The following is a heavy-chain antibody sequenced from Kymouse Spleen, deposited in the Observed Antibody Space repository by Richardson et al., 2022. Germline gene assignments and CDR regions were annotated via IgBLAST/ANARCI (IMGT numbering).Heavy chain of an antibody. J-gene: IGHJ5*02. CDR3: AGAMVRGVIKKDWFDP. CDR2: INHSGST. V-gene: IGHV4-34*01. CDR1: GGSFSGYY. Sequence: QVQLQQWGAGLLKPSETLSLTCAVYGGSFSGYYWSWIRQPPGKGLEWIGEINHSGSTNYNPSLKSRVTISVDTSKNQFSLKLSSVTAADTAVYYCAGAMVRGVIKKDWFDPWGQGTLVTVSS. D-gene: IGHD3-10*01.